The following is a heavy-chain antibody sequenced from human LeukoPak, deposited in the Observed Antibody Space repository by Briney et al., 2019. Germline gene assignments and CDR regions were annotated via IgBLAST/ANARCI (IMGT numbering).Heavy chain of an antibody. CDR1: GFSFSTSA. D-gene: IGHD2-15*01. J-gene: IGHJ5*02. CDR2: ISDSGGET. Sequence: GGSLRLSCAACGFSFSTSAMSWVRQAPGKGLEWVSVISDSGGETYYTDSVKGRFTISRDNSKNTLYLQMNSLRAEDTAVYHCARGSGGAAFDPWGQGTLVTVSS. V-gene: IGHV3-23*01. CDR3: ARGSGGAAFDP.